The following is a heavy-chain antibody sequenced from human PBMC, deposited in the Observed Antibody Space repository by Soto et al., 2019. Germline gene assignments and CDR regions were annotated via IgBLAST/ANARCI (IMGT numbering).Heavy chain of an antibody. Sequence: QVQLVQSGAEVKKPGSSVKVSCKASGGTFSSYAISWVRQAPGQGLEWMGGIIPIFGTANYAQKFQGRVTITADESRSSAYVDLSSLRSEDTAVYYCAGVLSPSRMVGGMDVWGQGTTVTVSS. V-gene: IGHV1-69*12. CDR2: IIPIFGTA. CDR1: GGTFSSYA. J-gene: IGHJ6*02. D-gene: IGHD2-8*01. CDR3: AGVLSPSRMVGGMDV.